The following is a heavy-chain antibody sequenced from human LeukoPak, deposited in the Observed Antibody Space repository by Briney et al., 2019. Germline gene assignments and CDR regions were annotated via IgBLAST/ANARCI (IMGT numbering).Heavy chain of an antibody. Sequence: GGSLRLSCAASGFTFSSYAMGWVRQAPGKGLEWVSAITASGGNTYYADSVKGRFTISRDNSKNTLYLQVNSLRAGDTAVYYCAKGNGYSYGRYYFDYWGQGTLVTVSS. J-gene: IGHJ4*02. CDR2: ITASGGNT. V-gene: IGHV3-23*01. CDR3: AKGNGYSYGRYYFDY. CDR1: GFTFSSYA. D-gene: IGHD5-18*01.